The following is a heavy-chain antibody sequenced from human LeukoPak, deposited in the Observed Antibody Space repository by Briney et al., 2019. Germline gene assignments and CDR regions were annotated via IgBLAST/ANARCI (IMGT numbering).Heavy chain of an antibody. Sequence: PSQTLSLTCTVSGGSISSGDYYWGWIRQPPGKGLEWIGSIYYSGSTYYNPSLKSRVTISVDTSKNQFSLKLSSVTAADTAVYYCARPNPYDFWSGYSTWFDPWGQGTLVTVSS. CDR2: IYYSGST. V-gene: IGHV4-39*01. CDR3: ARPNPYDFWSGYSTWFDP. D-gene: IGHD3-3*01. J-gene: IGHJ5*02. CDR1: GGSISSGDYY.